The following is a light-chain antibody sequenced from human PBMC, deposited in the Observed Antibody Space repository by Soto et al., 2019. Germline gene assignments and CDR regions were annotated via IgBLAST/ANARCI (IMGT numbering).Light chain of an antibody. CDR2: ATS. CDR3: QQYNKWPVT. V-gene: IGKV3-15*01. Sequence: EIVMTQSPATLSVSPGERATLSCRASQSVGTHLAWYQQTPGQAPRLLISATSTRATGIPARFSGSGSGTEFTLTLSSLQSEDFAFYYCQQYNKWPVTFGGGTKVEV. CDR1: QSVGTH. J-gene: IGKJ4*01.